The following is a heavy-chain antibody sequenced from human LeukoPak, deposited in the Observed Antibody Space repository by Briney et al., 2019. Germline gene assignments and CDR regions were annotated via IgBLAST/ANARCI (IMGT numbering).Heavy chain of an antibody. CDR2: IKQDGSEK. V-gene: IGHV3-7*01. J-gene: IGHJ4*02. CDR3: ARSGVDILTGYYLGVGGDLDY. D-gene: IGHD3-9*01. Sequence: PGGSLRLSCAASGFTFSSYWMSWVRQAPGKGLEWVANIKQDGSEKYYVDSVKGRFTISRDNAKNSLYLQMNSLRAEDTAVYYCARSGVDILTGYYLGVGGDLDYWGQGTLVTVSS. CDR1: GFTFSSYW.